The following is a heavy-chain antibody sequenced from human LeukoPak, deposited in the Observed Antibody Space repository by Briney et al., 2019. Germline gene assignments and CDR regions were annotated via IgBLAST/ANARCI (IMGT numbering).Heavy chain of an antibody. CDR1: GFTFNYAW. CDR3: TTDEDWNYARKDV. J-gene: IGHJ6*02. D-gene: IGHD1-7*01. Sequence: GGSLRLSCAASGFTFNYAWMSWVRQAPGKGLEWVGQTVSEIDGGTTDYATPVKGRFTISRDDSKSTLYLQMNSLKIEDTAVYYCTTDEDWNYARKDVWGQGATVIVSS. CDR2: TVSEIDGGTT. V-gene: IGHV3-15*04.